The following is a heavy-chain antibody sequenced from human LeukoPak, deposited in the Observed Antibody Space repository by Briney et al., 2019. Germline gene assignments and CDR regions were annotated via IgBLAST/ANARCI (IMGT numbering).Heavy chain of an antibody. CDR3: ARDEGYKDAFDI. CDR1: GGSISSYY. J-gene: IGHJ3*02. Sequence: SETLSLTCTVSGGSISSYYWSWIRQPPGKGLEWIGYIYYSGSTNYNPSLKSRVTISVDTSKNQFSLKLSSVTAADTAVHYCARDEGYKDAFDIWGQGTMVTVSS. V-gene: IGHV4-59*01. D-gene: IGHD1-14*01. CDR2: IYYSGST.